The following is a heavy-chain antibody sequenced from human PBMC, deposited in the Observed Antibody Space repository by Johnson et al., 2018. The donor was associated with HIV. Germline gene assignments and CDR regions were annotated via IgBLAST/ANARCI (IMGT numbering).Heavy chain of an antibody. Sequence: VQLVESGGGVVQPGRSLRLSCAASGFTFSSYGMHWVRQAPGKGLEWVAVISYDGSNKYYADSVKGRFTISRDNSKNTLYLQMNSLRAEDTAVDYCGKGGGGYCSSTSCYAFDIWGQGTMVTVSS. CDR2: ISYDGSNK. CDR3: GKGGGGYCSSTSCYAFDI. V-gene: IGHV3-30*18. J-gene: IGHJ3*02. D-gene: IGHD2-2*01. CDR1: GFTFSSYG.